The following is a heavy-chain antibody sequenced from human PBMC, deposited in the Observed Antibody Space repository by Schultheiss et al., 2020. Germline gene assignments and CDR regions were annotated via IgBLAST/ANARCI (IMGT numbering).Heavy chain of an antibody. CDR1: GGSISSYY. J-gene: IGHJ4*02. D-gene: IGHD6-6*01. CDR3: ARGPRRAARSFGY. V-gene: IGHV4-59*12. CDR2: IYYSGST. Sequence: SQTLSLTCTVSGGSISSYYWSWIRQPPGKGLEWIGYIYYSGSTNYNPSLKSRVTISVDTSKNQFSLKLSSVTAADTAVYYCARGPRRAARSFGYWGQGTLVTVSS.